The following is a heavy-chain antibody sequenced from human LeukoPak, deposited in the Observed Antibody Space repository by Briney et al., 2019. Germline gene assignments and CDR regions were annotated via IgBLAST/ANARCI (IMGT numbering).Heavy chain of an antibody. CDR1: GFTASSNY. CDR2: IYSGGST. Sequence: GGSLRLSCAASGFTASSNYMSWVRQAPQEGLEWVSVIYSGGSTYYADSVKGRFTISRDNSKNTLYLQMNSLRAEDTAVYYCAREGGAGGTIDYWGQGSLVTVSS. CDR3: AREGGAGGTIDY. V-gene: IGHV3-53*01. J-gene: IGHJ4*02. D-gene: IGHD2-8*01.